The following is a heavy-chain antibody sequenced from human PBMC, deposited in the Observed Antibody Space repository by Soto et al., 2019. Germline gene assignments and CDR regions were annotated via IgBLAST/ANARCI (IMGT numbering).Heavy chain of an antibody. CDR3: ARGHIPWDYPAYGMDV. V-gene: IGHV3-64*01. D-gene: IGHD1-7*01. J-gene: IGHJ6*02. Sequence: EVQLVESGGGLVQPGGSLTLSCVASGFTFTTYCMHWVRQAPGKGLEYLSAISNDAVHTYYANSVKDRVTISRDNSKDTLYLHMGSLRPEDMAGYYCARGHIPWDYPAYGMDVWGQGTTVTVSS. CDR2: ISNDAVHT. CDR1: GFTFTTYC.